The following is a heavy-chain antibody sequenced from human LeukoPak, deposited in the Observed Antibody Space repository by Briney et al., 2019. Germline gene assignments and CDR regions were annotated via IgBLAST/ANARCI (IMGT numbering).Heavy chain of an antibody. Sequence: GGSLRLSCAASGFTFSTSWMSWVRQVPGKGLEWVANIKQDGSEKYYVDSVKGRFTISRDNAKSSLYLQMNSLRAEDTAVYHCAKTLRDLEWLTGELDVWGQGTAVTVSS. CDR3: AKTLRDLEWLTGELDV. J-gene: IGHJ6*02. D-gene: IGHD3-3*01. CDR2: IKQDGSEK. CDR1: GFTFSTSW. V-gene: IGHV3-7*03.